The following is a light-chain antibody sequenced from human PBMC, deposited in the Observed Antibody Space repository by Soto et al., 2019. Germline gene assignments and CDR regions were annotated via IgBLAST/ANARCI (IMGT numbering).Light chain of an antibody. CDR3: LSYTSTNTRV. CDR2: EVT. Sequence: QSALTQPASVSGSPGQSITISCTGTSSDVGGFSYVSWYQHHPGKAPKLMIYEVTNRPSGVSNRFSGSKSGNTASLTISGLQAEDEADYYCLSYTSTNTRVFGGGTKVTVL. V-gene: IGLV2-14*01. J-gene: IGLJ3*02. CDR1: SSDVGGFSY.